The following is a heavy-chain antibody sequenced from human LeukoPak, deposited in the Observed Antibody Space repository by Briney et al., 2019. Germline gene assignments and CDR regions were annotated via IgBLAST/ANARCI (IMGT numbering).Heavy chain of an antibody. CDR3: ARVSSGSYFGYYYYYMDV. Sequence: GGSLRLSCAASGFTFSSYSMNWVRQAPGKGLVWVSRINSDGSSTSYADSVKGRFTISRDNVKNTLYLQMNSLRAEDTAVYYCARVSSGSYFGYYYYYMDVWGKGTTVTVSS. V-gene: IGHV3-74*01. CDR1: GFTFSSYS. D-gene: IGHD1-26*01. J-gene: IGHJ6*03. CDR2: INSDGSST.